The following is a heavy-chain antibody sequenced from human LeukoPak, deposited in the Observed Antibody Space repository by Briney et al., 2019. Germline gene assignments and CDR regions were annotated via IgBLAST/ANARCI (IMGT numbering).Heavy chain of an antibody. CDR1: GGSISSYY. J-gene: IGHJ3*02. D-gene: IGHD2-21*01. V-gene: IGHV4-59*08. CDR3: ARRWGWLQNSFDI. Sequence: SETLSLTCTVSGGSISSYYWSWIRQPPGKGLERIGYTYYSGSTNYNPSLKSRVTISVDTSKDQFSLKLSSVTAADTAVYYCARRWGWLQNSFDIWGQGTMVTVSS. CDR2: TYYSGST.